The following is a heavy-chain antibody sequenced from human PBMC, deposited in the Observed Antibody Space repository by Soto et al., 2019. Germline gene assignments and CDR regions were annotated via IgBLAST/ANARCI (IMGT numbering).Heavy chain of an antibody. CDR2: IYYSGST. V-gene: IGHV4-31*03. CDR1: VGSISSGGYY. J-gene: IGHJ4*02. Sequence: QVQLQESGPGLVKPSQTLSLTCTVSVGSISSGGYYWSWIRQHPGKGLEWIGYIYYSGSTYYNPSLKSRVTIAVNTSKNQFALKLSSVTAADTAVYYCARGRNCSGGSCYLFVYWGQGTLVTVSS. CDR3: ARGRNCSGGSCYLFVY. D-gene: IGHD2-15*01.